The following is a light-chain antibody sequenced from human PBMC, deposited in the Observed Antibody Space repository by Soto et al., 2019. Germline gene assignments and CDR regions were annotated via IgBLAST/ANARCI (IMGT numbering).Light chain of an antibody. J-gene: IGKJ2*01. V-gene: IGKV3-11*01. CDR3: QQRSNWPYT. CDR1: QSVSAS. CDR2: DTS. Sequence: EIVLTQSPDTLSLSPGERATLSCRASQSVSASLGWYQQRPGQAPRLLIYDTSNRATGIPGRFRGSGSGTDFTLTISSLEPEDFAVYYCQQRSNWPYTFGQGTKLETK.